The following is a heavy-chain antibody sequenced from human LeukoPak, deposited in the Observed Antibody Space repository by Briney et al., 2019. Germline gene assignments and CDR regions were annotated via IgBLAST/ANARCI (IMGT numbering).Heavy chain of an antibody. D-gene: IGHD1-26*01. CDR2: INPNSGDT. CDR3: ARVYSGSYFVAYYYYYYMDV. J-gene: IGHJ6*03. V-gene: IGHV1-2*02. Sequence: ASVKVSCKASGYTFTGYYMHWVRQAPGQGLEWMGWINPNSGDTNYAQKFQGRVTITRNTSISTAYMELSSLRSEDTAVYYCARVYSGSYFVAYYYYYYMDVWGKGTTVTVSS. CDR1: GYTFTGYY.